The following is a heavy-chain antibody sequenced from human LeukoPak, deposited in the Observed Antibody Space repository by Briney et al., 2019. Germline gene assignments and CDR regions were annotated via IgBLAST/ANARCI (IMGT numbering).Heavy chain of an antibody. D-gene: IGHD3-3*01. Sequence: SVKVSCKASGGTFSSYTISWVRQAPGQGLEWMGRIIPILGIANYAQKFQGRVTITADESTSTAYMELSSLRSEDTAVYYCARVPFGVVNDYYYYYYMDVWGKGTTVTVSS. CDR1: GGTFSSYT. J-gene: IGHJ6*03. V-gene: IGHV1-69*02. CDR3: ARVPFGVVNDYYYYYYMDV. CDR2: IIPILGIA.